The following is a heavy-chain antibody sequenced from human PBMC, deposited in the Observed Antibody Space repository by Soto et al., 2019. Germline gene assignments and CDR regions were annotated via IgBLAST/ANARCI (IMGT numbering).Heavy chain of an antibody. D-gene: IGHD6-13*01. CDR3: ARRIASSGTPLGY. CDR1: GYTFTSYD. CDR2: MNPNSGNT. Sequence: ASVKVSCXASGYTFTSYDMNWVRQATGQGPEWMGWMNPNSGNTGYAQKFQGRVTMTRNTSITTAYMELSSLGSEDTAVYYCARRIASSGTPLGYWGQGTLVTVSS. J-gene: IGHJ4*02. V-gene: IGHV1-8*01.